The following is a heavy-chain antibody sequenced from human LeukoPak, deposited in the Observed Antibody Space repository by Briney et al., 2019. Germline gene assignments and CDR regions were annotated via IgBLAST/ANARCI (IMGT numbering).Heavy chain of an antibody. J-gene: IGHJ3*02. CDR2: ISWNSGSI. V-gene: IGHV3-9*03. D-gene: IGHD6-19*01. CDR3: AKDWGSGWQEGAFDI. Sequence: GGSLRLSCAASGFTFSSYWMHWVRQAPGKGLEWVSGISWNSGSIGYADSVKGRFTISRDNAKNSLYLQMNSLRAEDMALYYCAKDWGSGWQEGAFDIWGQGTMVTVSS. CDR1: GFTFSSYW.